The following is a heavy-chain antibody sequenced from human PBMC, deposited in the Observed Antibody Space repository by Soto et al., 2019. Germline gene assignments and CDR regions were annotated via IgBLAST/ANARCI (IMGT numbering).Heavy chain of an antibody. J-gene: IGHJ4*02. V-gene: IGHV4-59*01. D-gene: IGHD5-18*01. CDR3: ARGGYSYGSFSDFDY. CDR2: IYYSGST. Sequence: SETLSLTCTVSGGSISSYYWSWIRQPPGKGLEWIGYIYYSGSTNYNPSLKSRVTISVDTSKNQFSLKLSSVTAADTAVYYCARGGYSYGSFSDFDYWGQGTLVTVSS. CDR1: GGSISSYY.